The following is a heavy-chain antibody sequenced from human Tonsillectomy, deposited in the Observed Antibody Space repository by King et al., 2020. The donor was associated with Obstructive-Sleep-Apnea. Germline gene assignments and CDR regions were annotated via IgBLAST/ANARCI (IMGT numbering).Heavy chain of an antibody. Sequence: QLQESGPGLVKPSETLSLTCTVSGGSISSSYWNWIRQPPGKGLEWIGYIYYSGSTNYNPSLKSRVSISLDTSKTQFSLRLTSVTAADTAVYYCAGTDVTRDYWGQGTLVTVSS. CDR3: AGTDVTRDY. J-gene: IGHJ4*02. V-gene: IGHV4-59*01. CDR2: IYYSGST. CDR1: GGSISSSY. D-gene: IGHD3-10*01.